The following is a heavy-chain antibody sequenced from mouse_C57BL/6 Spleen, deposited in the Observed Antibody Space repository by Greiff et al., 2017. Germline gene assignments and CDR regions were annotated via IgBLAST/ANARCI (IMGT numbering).Heavy chain of an antibody. CDR2: IYWDDDK. Sequence: QVQLKESGPGILQSSQTLSLTCSFSGFSLSTSGMGVSWIRQPSGKGLEWLALIYWDDDKRYNPSLKSRLTISKYTSRNQVFLKITSVDTADTATCYCARRRDYDYYAMDYWGQGTSVTVSS. V-gene: IGHV8-12*01. J-gene: IGHJ4*01. CDR3: ARRRDYDYYAMDY. D-gene: IGHD2-4*01. CDR1: GFSLSTSGMG.